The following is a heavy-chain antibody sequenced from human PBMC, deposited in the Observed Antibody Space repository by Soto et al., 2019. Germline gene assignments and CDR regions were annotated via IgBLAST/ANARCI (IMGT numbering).Heavy chain of an antibody. Sequence: EVQLLASGGGLVQQGGSMRRSCAASGFSCSAYAMFWVRQAPGTGLEWVSVISARGGRLYFADSVKVRFNISRDNSKNVLSLEMHRLRAADTATYFLAKVSIEYSASVDNWGQGTLVGVSS. D-gene: IGHD5-12*01. CDR2: ISARGGRL. CDR1: GFSCSAYA. CDR3: AKVSIEYSASVDN. V-gene: IGHV3-23*01. J-gene: IGHJ4*02.